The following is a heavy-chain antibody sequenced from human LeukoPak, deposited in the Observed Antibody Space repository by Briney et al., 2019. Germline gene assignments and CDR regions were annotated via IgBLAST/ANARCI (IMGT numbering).Heavy chain of an antibody. CDR1: GGSISSYY. D-gene: IGHD5-24*01. Sequence: SETLSLTCTVSGGSISSYYWSWIRQPPGKGLEWIGYIYYSGSTNYNPSLKSRVTISVDTSKNQFSLKLSSVTAADTAVYYCARGRLERLYYFDYWGQGTLVTVSS. V-gene: IGHV4-59*01. J-gene: IGHJ4*02. CDR2: IYYSGST. CDR3: ARGRLERLYYFDY.